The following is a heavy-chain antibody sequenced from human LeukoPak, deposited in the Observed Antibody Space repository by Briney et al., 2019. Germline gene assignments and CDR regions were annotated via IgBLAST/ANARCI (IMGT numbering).Heavy chain of an antibody. CDR3: ARRYCSGGSCYSNGASYFDY. Sequence: GGSPRLSCAASGFTFSSYWMSWVRQAPGKGLEWVANIKQDGSEKYYVDSVKGRFTISRDNAKNSLYLQMNSLRAEDTAVYYCARRYCSGGSCYSNGASYFDYWGQGTLVTVSS. CDR2: IKQDGSEK. V-gene: IGHV3-7*01. CDR1: GFTFSSYW. D-gene: IGHD2-15*01. J-gene: IGHJ4*02.